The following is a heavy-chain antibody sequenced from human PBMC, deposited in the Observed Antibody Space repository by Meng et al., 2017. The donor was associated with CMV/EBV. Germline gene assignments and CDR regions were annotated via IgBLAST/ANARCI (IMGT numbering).Heavy chain of an antibody. CDR1: GFTFSSYS. V-gene: IGHV3-48*01. D-gene: IGHD3-3*01. Sequence: GGSLRLSCAASGFTFSSYSMNWVRQAPGKGLEWVSYISSSSSTIYYADSVKGRFTISRDNSKNTLYLQMNSLRAEDTAVYYCARDRGYDFWSGSTDYWGQGTLVTVSS. CDR3: ARDRGYDFWSGSTDY. CDR2: ISSSSSTI. J-gene: IGHJ4*02.